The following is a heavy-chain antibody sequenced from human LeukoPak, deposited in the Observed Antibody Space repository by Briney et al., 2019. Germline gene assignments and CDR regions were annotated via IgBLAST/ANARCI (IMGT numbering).Heavy chain of an antibody. J-gene: IGHJ3*02. CDR3: ARDLAEENSGETGAFDI. D-gene: IGHD6-19*01. V-gene: IGHV1-69*05. CDR1: GGTFSSYA. Sequence: ASVKVSCKASGGTFSSYAISWVRQAPGQGLEWMGGINPIFGTANYAQKFQGRVTITTDESTSTAYMELSSLRSEDTAVYYCARDLAEENSGETGAFDIWGQGTMVTVSS. CDR2: INPIFGTA.